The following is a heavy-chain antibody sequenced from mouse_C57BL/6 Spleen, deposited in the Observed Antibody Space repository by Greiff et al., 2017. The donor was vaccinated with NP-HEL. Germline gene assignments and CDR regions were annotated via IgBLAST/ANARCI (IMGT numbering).Heavy chain of an antibody. CDR3: AKAPPHYGSSYWYFDV. CDR1: GFSLTSYG. Sequence: QVQLQQSGPGLVQPSQSLSITCTVSGFSLTSYGVHWVRQSPGKGLEWLGVIWRGGSTDYNAAFMSRLSITKDNSKSQVFFKMNSLQADDTAIYYCAKAPPHYGSSYWYFDVWGTGTTVTVSS. CDR2: IWRGGST. D-gene: IGHD1-1*01. V-gene: IGHV2-5*01. J-gene: IGHJ1*03.